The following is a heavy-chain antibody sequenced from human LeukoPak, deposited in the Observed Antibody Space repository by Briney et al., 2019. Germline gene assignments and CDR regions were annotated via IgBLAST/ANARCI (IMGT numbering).Heavy chain of an antibody. J-gene: IGHJ4*02. CDR1: GFTFSSYA. V-gene: IGHV3-23*01. Sequence: GGSLRLSCAASGFTFSSYAMSWVRQASGKGLEWVSGIRGSGGTTYYADSVKGRFTISRDNSKNTLYLQMNSLRAEDTAVYYCAKAPVRYNWNDVLPFDYWGQGTLATVSS. CDR2: IRGSGGTT. D-gene: IGHD1-1*01. CDR3: AKAPVRYNWNDVLPFDY.